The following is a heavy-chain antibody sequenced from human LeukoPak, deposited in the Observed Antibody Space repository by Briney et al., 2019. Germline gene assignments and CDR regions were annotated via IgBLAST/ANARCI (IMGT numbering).Heavy chain of an antibody. Sequence: SETLSLTCTVSDDSITMYYWTWIRQPPGKGLEWIGYVDHTGSTKFNPSLNGRVSISRDTSNNLFSLRLRSVTAADTAVYFCARGRVSSSTWYSTYYYFFYMDFWGKGTTVTISS. CDR2: VDHTGST. CDR3: ARGRVSSSTWYSTYYYFFYMDF. D-gene: IGHD4-11*01. V-gene: IGHV4-59*01. CDR1: DDSITMYY. J-gene: IGHJ6*03.